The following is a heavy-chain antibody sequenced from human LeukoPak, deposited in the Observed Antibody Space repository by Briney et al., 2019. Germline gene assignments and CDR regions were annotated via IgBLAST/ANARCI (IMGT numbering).Heavy chain of an antibody. CDR1: GGSISSGGYY. D-gene: IGHD3-22*01. CDR3: ARERGSSGYYYLDY. V-gene: IGHV4-31*01. CDR2: IYYSGST. J-gene: IGHJ4*02. Sequence: SETLSLTCTVSGGSISSGGYYWSWIRQHPGKGLEWIGYIYYSGSTYYNPSLKSQVTISVDTSKNQFSLKLSSVTAADTAVYYCARERGSSGYYYLDYWGQGTLVTVSS.